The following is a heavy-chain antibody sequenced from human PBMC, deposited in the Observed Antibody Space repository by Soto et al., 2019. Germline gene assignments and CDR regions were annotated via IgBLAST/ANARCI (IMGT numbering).Heavy chain of an antibody. CDR3: ARVAY. J-gene: IGHJ4*02. CDR2: ISSASSET. CDR1: GFTFSRVG. Sequence: GGSLRRSCEASGFTFSRVGMNWVRQVPGKGLEWVASISSASSETWYADSVKGRFIISRDNAQNSLFLQMNTLRPEDSAIYYCARVAYWGPGTQVTSPQ. V-gene: IGHV3-21*04.